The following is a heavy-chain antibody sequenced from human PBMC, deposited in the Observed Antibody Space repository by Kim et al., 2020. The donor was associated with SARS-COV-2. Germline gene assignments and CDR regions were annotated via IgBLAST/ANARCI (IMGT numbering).Heavy chain of an antibody. CDR3: AREGRVRGVIARPDAFDI. D-gene: IGHD3-10*01. V-gene: IGHV6-1*01. J-gene: IGHJ3*02. Sequence: KSRITINPDTSKNQFSLQLNSVTPEDTAVYYCAREGRVRGVIARPDAFDIWGQGTMVTVSS.